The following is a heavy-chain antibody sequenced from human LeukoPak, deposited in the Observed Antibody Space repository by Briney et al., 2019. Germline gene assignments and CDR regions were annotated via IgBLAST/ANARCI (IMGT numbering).Heavy chain of an antibody. Sequence: GGSLRLSCAASGVAFSSYSMNWVRQAPGKGLEWVSYISSSSSSIYYADSVKGRFTISRDNAKSSLYLQMNSLRAEDTAVYYCARGDSWNSYYYYYMDVWGKGTTVTVPS. V-gene: IGHV3-48*04. CDR1: GVAFSSYS. J-gene: IGHJ6*03. CDR2: ISSSSSSI. D-gene: IGHD1-7*01. CDR3: ARGDSWNSYYYYYMDV.